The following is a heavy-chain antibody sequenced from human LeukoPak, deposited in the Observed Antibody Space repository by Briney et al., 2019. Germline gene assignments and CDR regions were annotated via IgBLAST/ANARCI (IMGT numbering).Heavy chain of an antibody. CDR3: AREHLVGYFDY. CDR1: GFTFSSYA. V-gene: IGHV3-30-3*01. J-gene: IGHJ4*02. CDR2: ISYDGSNK. D-gene: IGHD2-15*01. Sequence: GGSLRLSCAASGFTFSSYAMHWVRQAPGKGLEWVAVISYDGSNKYYADSVKGRFTISRDNSKNTLYLQMNSLRAEDTAVCYCAREHLVGYFDYWGQGTLVTVSS.